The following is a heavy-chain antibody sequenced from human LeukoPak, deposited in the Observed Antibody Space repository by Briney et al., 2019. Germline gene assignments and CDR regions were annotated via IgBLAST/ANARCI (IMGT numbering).Heavy chain of an antibody. CDR2: ISYDGSNK. CDR1: GFTFSSYA. J-gene: IGHJ4*02. CDR3: ARHLRGVVTPSGFDY. V-gene: IGHV3-30*04. D-gene: IGHD4-23*01. Sequence: GRSLRLSCAASGFTFSSYAMHWVRQAPGKGLEWVAVISYDGSNKYYADSVKGRFTISRDNSKNTLYLQMNSLRAEDTAVYYCARHLRGVVTPSGFDYWGQGTLVTVSS.